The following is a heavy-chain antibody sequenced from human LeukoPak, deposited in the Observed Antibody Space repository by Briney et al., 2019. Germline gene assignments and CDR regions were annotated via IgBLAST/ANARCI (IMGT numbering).Heavy chain of an antibody. CDR2: IFYSGST. CDR1: GGSISSYY. D-gene: IGHD2-2*01. Sequence: KPSETLSLTCTVSGGSISSYYWSWLRQPPGKRLEWIGNIFYSGSTNYNPSLKSRVTISLDTSKNQFSLMLSSVTAADTAVYYCARDSRVWCSTQYYYYYYMAVWGKGTTVTVSS. CDR3: ARDSRVWCSTQYYYYYYMAV. V-gene: IGHV4-59*01. J-gene: IGHJ6*03.